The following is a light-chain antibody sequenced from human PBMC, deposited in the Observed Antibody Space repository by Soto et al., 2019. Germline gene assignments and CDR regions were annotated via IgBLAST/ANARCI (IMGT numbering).Light chain of an antibody. CDR1: QSFNSW. Sequence: DIQMTQSPSTLSASVGDRVTISCRASQSFNSWLAWYQQKPGKAPKLLIYDASSLKSGVPSRFSGSGSGTEFALTISSLQPDDFATYYCQQYNSYPHTFGQGTKLEI. CDR2: DAS. CDR3: QQYNSYPHT. V-gene: IGKV1-5*01. J-gene: IGKJ2*01.